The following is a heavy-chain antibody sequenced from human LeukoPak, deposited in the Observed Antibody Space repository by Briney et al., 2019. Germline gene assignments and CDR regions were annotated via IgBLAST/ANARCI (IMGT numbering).Heavy chain of an antibody. CDR3: ARGPNKSDGGNSGSAWFDP. D-gene: IGHD4-23*01. V-gene: IGHV1-8*01. CDR2: MNPNSGNT. CDR1: VYTFTTYD. Sequence: GASVKVSFKASVYTFTTYDINWVRQATGQGLEWMGWMNPNSGNTGYAQKFQGRVTMTRNTSISTAYMELRSLRSEDTAVYYCARGPNKSDGGNSGSAWFDPWGQGTLVTVSS. J-gene: IGHJ5*02.